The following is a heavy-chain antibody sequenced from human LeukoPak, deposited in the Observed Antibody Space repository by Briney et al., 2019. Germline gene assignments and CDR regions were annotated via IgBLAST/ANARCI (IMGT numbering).Heavy chain of an antibody. Sequence: GASVKVSCKASGGTFSSYAISWVRQAPGQGLEWMGGIIPIFGTANYAQKFQGRVTITADESTSTAYMELSSLRSEDTAVYYCARLSPDFYGMDVWGQGTTVTVSS. V-gene: IGHV1-69*01. CDR1: GGTFSSYA. CDR2: IIPIFGTA. CDR3: ARLSPDFYGMDV. D-gene: IGHD3-3*01. J-gene: IGHJ6*02.